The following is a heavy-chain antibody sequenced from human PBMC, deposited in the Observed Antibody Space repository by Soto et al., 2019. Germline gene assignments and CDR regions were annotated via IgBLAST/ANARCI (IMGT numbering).Heavy chain of an antibody. CDR1: GGSISSYY. V-gene: IGHV4-59*01. Sequence: SETLSLTCTVSGGSISSYYWSWIRQPPGKGLEWFGYIYYSGSTNYNPSLKSRVTISVDTSKNQFSLKLSSVTAADTAVYYCARGDLNVDYYYYYMDVWGKGTTVTVSS. CDR2: IYYSGST. J-gene: IGHJ6*03. CDR3: ARGDLNVDYYYYYMDV.